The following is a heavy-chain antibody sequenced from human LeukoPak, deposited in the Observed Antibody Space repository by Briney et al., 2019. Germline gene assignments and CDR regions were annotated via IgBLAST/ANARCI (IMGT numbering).Heavy chain of an antibody. CDR1: GYTFTGYY. D-gene: IGHD3-22*01. V-gene: IGHV1-2*02. J-gene: IGHJ4*02. CDR2: INPNSGGT. Sequence: ASVKVSCKASGYTFTGYYMHWVRQAPGQGLEWMGWINPNSGGTNYAQKFQGRVTMTRDTSISTAYMELSRLRSDGTAVYYCARFLTYYYDSSGFDYWGQGTLVTVSS. CDR3: ARFLTYYYDSSGFDY.